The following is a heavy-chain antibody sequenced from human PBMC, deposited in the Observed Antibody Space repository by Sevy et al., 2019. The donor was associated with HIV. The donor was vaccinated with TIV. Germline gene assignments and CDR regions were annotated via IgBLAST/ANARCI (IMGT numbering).Heavy chain of an antibody. CDR1: GFTFSDYY. CDR2: ISSSGSTI. V-gene: IGHV3-11*01. Sequence: GGSLRLSCAASGFTFSDYYMSWIRQAPGKGLEWVSYISSSGSTIYYADSVKGRFTISRDNAKNSLYLQMNSLRAEDTAVDYCARGPERGYSYGPRDYYYYGMDVWGQGTTVTVSS. CDR3: ARGPERGYSYGPRDYYYYGMDV. J-gene: IGHJ6*02. D-gene: IGHD5-18*01.